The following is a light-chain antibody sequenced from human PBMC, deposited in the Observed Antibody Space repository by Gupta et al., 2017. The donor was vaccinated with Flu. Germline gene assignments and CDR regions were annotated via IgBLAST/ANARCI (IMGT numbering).Light chain of an antibody. CDR3: QVWDSSSDLQVG. V-gene: IGLV3-21*02. CDR1: NIGSKS. CDR2: EDS. Sequence: SYVLTQPPSVSVAPGQTARITCGGNNIGSKSVHWYQQKPGQAPVLVVYEDSDRPSGIPERFSGSNSGNTATLTISRVEAGDEADYYCQVWDSSSDLQVGCGGGTKMT. J-gene: IGLJ2*01.